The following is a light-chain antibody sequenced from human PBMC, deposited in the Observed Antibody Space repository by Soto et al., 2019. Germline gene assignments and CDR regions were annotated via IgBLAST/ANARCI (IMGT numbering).Light chain of an antibody. J-gene: IGLJ2*01. CDR2: EVT. Sequence: QSALTQPPSVSGSPGQSVTISCVGRSSDITYNRVSWYQQPPGTAPRLIIFEVTHRPSGVPDRFSGSKSGNTASLTISGLQTEDEADYYCCSYSYTGAATVVFGGGTKLTVL. V-gene: IGLV2-18*02. CDR3: CSYSYTGAATVV. CDR1: SSDITYNR.